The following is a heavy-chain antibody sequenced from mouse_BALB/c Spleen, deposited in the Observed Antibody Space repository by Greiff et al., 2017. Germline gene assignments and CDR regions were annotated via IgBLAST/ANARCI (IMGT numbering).Heavy chain of an antibody. CDR2: ILPGSGST. J-gene: IGHJ3*01. Sequence: VKLQESGAELMKPGASVKISCKATGYTFSSYWIEWVKQRPGHGLEWIGEILPGSGSTNYNEKFKGKATFTADTSSNTAYMQLSSLTSEDSAVYYCARGELSSPAWFAYWGQGTLVTVSA. V-gene: IGHV1-9*01. D-gene: IGHD3-3*01. CDR3: ARGELSSPAWFAY. CDR1: GYTFSSYW.